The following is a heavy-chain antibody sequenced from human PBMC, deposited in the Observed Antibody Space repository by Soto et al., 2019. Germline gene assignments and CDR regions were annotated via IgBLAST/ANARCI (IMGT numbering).Heavy chain of an antibody. CDR1: GFTFGDYI. J-gene: IGHJ4*02. CDR2: ILHDGNDE. D-gene: IGHD2-21*01. V-gene: IGHV3-30*03. Sequence: GESLKISCAASGFTFGDYIMHWVRQAPGKGLEWVAFILHDGNDEYYADSVKGRFTISRDNSKNTLYLQMNSLRTEDTAMYYCARDAESGNYCGLDYWGQRTLVRSSS. CDR3: ARDAESGNYCGLDY.